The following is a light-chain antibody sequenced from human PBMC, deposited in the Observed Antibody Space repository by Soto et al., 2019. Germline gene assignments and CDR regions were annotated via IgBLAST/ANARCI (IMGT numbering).Light chain of an antibody. Sequence: DIQMTQSPSSLSASVGDRVTITCRASQDIRNELGWFQQKPGKAPKRLIYIASSLQSGVPSRFSGSGSGTEFTLPISSLQPEDYATYYCLQHNDYPPTFGQGTKVEI. CDR1: QDIRNE. V-gene: IGKV1-17*01. CDR2: IAS. CDR3: LQHNDYPPT. J-gene: IGKJ1*01.